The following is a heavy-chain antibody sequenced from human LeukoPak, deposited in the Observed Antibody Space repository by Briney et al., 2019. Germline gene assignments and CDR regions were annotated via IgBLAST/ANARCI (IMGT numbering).Heavy chain of an antibody. D-gene: IGHD1-7*01. CDR2: ISSSSSYI. J-gene: IGHJ4*02. Sequence: GGSLRLSCAASGFTFKRYHMSWVRQAPGKGLDWVSSISSSSSYIYYADSVKGRFTISRDNAKNSLYLQMNSLRAEDTAVYYCARNWNSLDYWGQGTLVTVSS. V-gene: IGHV3-21*01. CDR1: GFTFKRYH. CDR3: ARNWNSLDY.